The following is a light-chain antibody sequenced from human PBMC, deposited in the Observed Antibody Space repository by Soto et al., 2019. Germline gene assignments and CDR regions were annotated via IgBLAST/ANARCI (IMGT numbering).Light chain of an antibody. CDR2: QIS. CDR1: QSLVYSDGNTY. CDR3: MQFAHFPRT. V-gene: IGKV2-24*01. J-gene: IGKJ1*01. Sequence: DVVLTQTPLSSPVTLGQPASISCRSSQSLVYSDGNTYLSWLQQRPGQPPRRLIYQISNRFSGVPDRFSGSGAGTDFTMKISRVEAEAVGVYYCMQFAHFPRTFGQGTKVEI.